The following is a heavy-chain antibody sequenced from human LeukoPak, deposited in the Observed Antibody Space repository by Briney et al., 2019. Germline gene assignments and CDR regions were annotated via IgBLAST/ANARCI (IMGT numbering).Heavy chain of an antibody. CDR1: GFNFNSYW. CDR2: IKQDGSEI. Sequence: PGGSLRLSCAASGFNFNSYWMSWVRQAPGKGLKCVANIKQDGSEIYFVDSVKGRFTISRDNAKSSLYLQMNSLRGEDTAVYYCARARYGSGGYFFDFWGQGTLVTVSS. J-gene: IGHJ4*02. D-gene: IGHD3-10*01. V-gene: IGHV3-7*04. CDR3: ARARYGSGGYFFDF.